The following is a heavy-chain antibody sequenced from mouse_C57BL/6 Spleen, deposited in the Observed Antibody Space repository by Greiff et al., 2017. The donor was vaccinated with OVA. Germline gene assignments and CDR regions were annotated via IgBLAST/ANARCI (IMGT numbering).Heavy chain of an antibody. J-gene: IGHJ3*01. CDR3: ARERGYGSSPFAY. D-gene: IGHD1-1*01. CDR2: ISDGGSYT. Sequence: EVQLKESGGGLVKPGGSLKLSCAASGFTFSSYAMSWVRQTPEKRLEWVATISDGGSYTYYPDNVKGRFTISRDNAKNNLYLQMSHLKSEDTAMYYCARERGYGSSPFAYWGQGTLVTVSA. V-gene: IGHV5-4*01. CDR1: GFTFSSYA.